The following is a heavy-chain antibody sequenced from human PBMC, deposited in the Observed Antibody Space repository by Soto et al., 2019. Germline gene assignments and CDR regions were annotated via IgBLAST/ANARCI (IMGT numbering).Heavy chain of an antibody. CDR1: GFTFSSYW. J-gene: IGHJ2*01. Sequence: EVRLVESGGGLVQPGGSLRLSCAASGFTFSSYWMHWVRQAPGKGLVWVSRINSDGSSTSYADSVKGRFTISRDNAKNTLYLQMNSLRAEDTAVYYCARATNWENWYFDLWGRGTLVTVSS. V-gene: IGHV3-74*01. D-gene: IGHD7-27*01. CDR3: ARATNWENWYFDL. CDR2: INSDGSST.